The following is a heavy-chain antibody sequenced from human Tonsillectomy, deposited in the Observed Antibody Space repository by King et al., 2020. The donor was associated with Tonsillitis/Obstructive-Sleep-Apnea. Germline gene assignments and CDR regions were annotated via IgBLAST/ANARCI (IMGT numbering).Heavy chain of an antibody. CDR2: ISYDGRNE. V-gene: IGHV3-30*04. CDR1: GFTFSSYA. CDR3: ARDLPIVVIPAAIKGGFDY. Sequence: VQLVESRGGVVQPGRSLRLSCAASGFTFSSYAMHWVRQAPGEGLEWVAVISYDGRNEYYADSVKGRFTISRDNSKNTLYLQMNSLRAEDTAVYYCARDLPIVVIPAAIKGGFDYWGQGTLVTVSS. J-gene: IGHJ4*02. D-gene: IGHD2-2*02.